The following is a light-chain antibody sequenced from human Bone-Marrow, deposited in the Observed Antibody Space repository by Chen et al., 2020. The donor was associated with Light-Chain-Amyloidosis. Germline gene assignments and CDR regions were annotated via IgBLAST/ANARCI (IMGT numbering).Light chain of an antibody. CDR1: DLPTKY. J-gene: IGLJ2*01. CDR2: RDT. Sequence: SYELTQPPSVSVSPGQTARITCSGDDLPTKYAYWYQQKPGQAPVLVIHRDTERPSGLSERFSGSRSGTTATVTISGVQAEDEADYHCQSADSSGTYEVIFGGGTKLTVL. V-gene: IGLV3-25*03. CDR3: QSADSSGTYEVI.